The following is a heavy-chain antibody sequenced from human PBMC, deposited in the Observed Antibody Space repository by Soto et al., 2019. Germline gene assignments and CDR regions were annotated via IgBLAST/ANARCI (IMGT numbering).Heavy chain of an antibody. CDR2: ISSSSSYT. CDR1: GFTFSDYY. Sequence: GGSLRLSCAASGFTFSDYYMSWIRQAPGKGLEWVSYISSSSSYTNYADSVKGRFNISRDNAKNTLYMKMNSLRAEDTAVYYCARYGIDDFWSGYYDYWGQGTLVTVSS. J-gene: IGHJ4*02. CDR3: ARYGIDDFWSGYYDY. V-gene: IGHV3-11*06. D-gene: IGHD3-3*01.